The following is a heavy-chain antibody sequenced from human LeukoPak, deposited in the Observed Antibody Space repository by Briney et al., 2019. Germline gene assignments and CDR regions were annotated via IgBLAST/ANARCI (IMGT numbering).Heavy chain of an antibody. Sequence: SETLSLTCTVSGGSISGYYWSWIRQPLGKGLEWIGYIYYSGCTNYNPSLKSRVTISVDTSKNQFSLKLSSVTAADTAVYYCARGCSAGTPHNWFDPWGQGTLVTVSS. CDR1: GGSISGYY. V-gene: IGHV4-59*01. CDR2: IYYSGCT. J-gene: IGHJ5*02. D-gene: IGHD6-13*01. CDR3: ARGCSAGTPHNWFDP.